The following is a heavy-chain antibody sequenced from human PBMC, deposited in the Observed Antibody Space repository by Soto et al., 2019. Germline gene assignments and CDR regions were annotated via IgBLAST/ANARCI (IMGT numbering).Heavy chain of an antibody. CDR2: ISDSGNT. J-gene: IGHJ4*02. V-gene: IGHV4-59*01. D-gene: IGHD2-21*02. Sequence: PSETLSLTCTVSGGSISTYSWNWIRQPPGKGLEWVGYISDSGNTNYNPSLQSRVHIPVDTSKNQFSLNLLSVTAAYTAVYFCAREPRQGDRIYYFDYWGPGALVTVSS. CDR3: AREPRQGDRIYYFDY. CDR1: GGSISTYS.